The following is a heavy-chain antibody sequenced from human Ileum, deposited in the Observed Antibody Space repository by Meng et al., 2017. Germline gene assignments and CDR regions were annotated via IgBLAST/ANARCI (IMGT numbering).Heavy chain of an antibody. CDR2: IYYSGTT. CDR1: GGSISSGGYY. J-gene: IGHJ4*02. D-gene: IGHD2-15*01. CDR3: ARDRGGSYYFDY. V-gene: IGHV4-31*03. Sequence: QVQLQESGPGLVKPSQTRSLTGTVSGGSISSGGYYWSWIRQHPGKGLEWIGDIYYSGTTYYNPSLKSRVTISVDTSKNQFSLKLSSVTAADTAVYYCARDRGGSYYFDYWGQGTLVTVSS.